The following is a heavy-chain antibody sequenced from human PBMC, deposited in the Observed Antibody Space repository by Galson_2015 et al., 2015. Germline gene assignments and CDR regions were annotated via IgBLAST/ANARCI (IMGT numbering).Heavy chain of an antibody. CDR3: ASGGGQQLGHFDD. CDR1: GFTFSRSG. J-gene: IGHJ4*02. V-gene: IGHV3-33*01. CDR2: IWFDGSTK. Sequence: SLRLSCAASGFTFSRSGMHWVRQAPGKGLEWVAVIWFDGSTKYYADSVKGRFTISRDNFKNTLYLQMNSLRAEDSALYYCASGGGQQLGHFDDWGQGTLVTVSS. D-gene: IGHD6-13*01.